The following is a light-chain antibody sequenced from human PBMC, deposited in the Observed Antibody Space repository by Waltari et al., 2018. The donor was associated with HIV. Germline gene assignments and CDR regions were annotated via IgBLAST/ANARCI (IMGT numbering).Light chain of an antibody. V-gene: IGLV1-51*02. J-gene: IGLJ2*01. CDR3: GTWDSSLSAGV. Sequence: QSVLTQPPSTSAAPGQKVTISCSGRSSNIGENSVSWYQHLPGTAPKLLIYENNKRPSGIPDRFSGSKSGTSATLGITGLQTGDEADYYCGTWDSSLSAGVFGGGTKLTVL. CDR1: SSNIGENS. CDR2: ENN.